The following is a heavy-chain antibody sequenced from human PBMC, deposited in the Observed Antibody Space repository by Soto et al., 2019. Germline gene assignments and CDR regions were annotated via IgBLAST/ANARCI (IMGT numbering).Heavy chain of an antibody. V-gene: IGHV4-4*07. Sequence: SETLSLTCTVSGASISNAYWSWIRQAAGKRLEWIGRIHSSGTFNYNPSLKSRVSISRDTSKNQISLKLSSVTAADTAVYYCARDNIVSKGYGMDVWGQGTTVTV. J-gene: IGHJ6*02. CDR2: IHSSGTF. CDR3: ARDNIVSKGYGMDV. D-gene: IGHD5-12*01. CDR1: GASISNAY.